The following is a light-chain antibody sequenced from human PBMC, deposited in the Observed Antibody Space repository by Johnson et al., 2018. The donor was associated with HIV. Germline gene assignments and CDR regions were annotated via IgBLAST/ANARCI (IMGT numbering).Light chain of an antibody. CDR2: DNN. Sequence: SVLTQPPSVSAAPGQTVTISCSGSSSNIGNNYVSWYQQLPGTAPKLLIYDNNKRPSGIPDRFSGSKSGTSATLGITGRQTGDEADYYCGTWDSSLSAGGVFGTGTKVTV. CDR1: SSNIGNNY. V-gene: IGLV1-51*01. CDR3: GTWDSSLSAGGV. J-gene: IGLJ1*01.